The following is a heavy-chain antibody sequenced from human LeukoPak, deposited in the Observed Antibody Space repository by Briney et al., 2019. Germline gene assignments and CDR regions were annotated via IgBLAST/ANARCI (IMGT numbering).Heavy chain of an antibody. J-gene: IGHJ4*02. V-gene: IGHV4-34*01. Sequence: SETLSLTCAVYGGSFSGYYWSWIRQPPGKGLEWIGEINHSGSTNYNPSPKSRVTISVDTSKSQFSLKLSSVTAADTAVYYCAGYGSGSYYPFDYWGQGTLVTVSS. D-gene: IGHD3-10*01. CDR1: GGSFSGYY. CDR3: AGYGSGSYYPFDY. CDR2: INHSGST.